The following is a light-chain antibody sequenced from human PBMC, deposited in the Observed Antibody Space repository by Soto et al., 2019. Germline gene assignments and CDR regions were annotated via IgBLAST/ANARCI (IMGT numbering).Light chain of an antibody. J-gene: IGKJ2*01. CDR2: DAS. CDR1: QGISSA. Sequence: AIQLTQSPSSLSASVGDRVTITCRASQGISSALAWYQQKPGKAPKPLIYDASSLESGVPSRFSVSGSGTDFTLTISSLQPEDFATYYCQQFTSYPDTFGQGNKLEIK. V-gene: IGKV1-13*02. CDR3: QQFTSYPDT.